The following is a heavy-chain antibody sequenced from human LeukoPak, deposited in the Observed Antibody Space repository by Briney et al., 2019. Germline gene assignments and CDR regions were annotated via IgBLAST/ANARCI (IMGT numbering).Heavy chain of an antibody. Sequence: GESLKISCKGSGYSFTSCWISWVRQMPGKGLEWMGRIDPSDSYTNYSPSFQGHVTISADKSISTAYLQWSSLKASDTAMYYCARRDLGGYCSSTSCYDGAFDIWGQGTMVTVSS. D-gene: IGHD2-2*01. CDR2: IDPSDSYT. CDR3: ARRDLGGYCSSTSCYDGAFDI. V-gene: IGHV5-10-1*01. CDR1: GYSFTSCW. J-gene: IGHJ3*02.